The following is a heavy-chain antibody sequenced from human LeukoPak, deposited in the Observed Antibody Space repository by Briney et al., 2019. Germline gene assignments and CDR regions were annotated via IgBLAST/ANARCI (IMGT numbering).Heavy chain of an antibody. CDR3: ARSAGLYYYDSSGYYYGY. Sequence: GGSLRLSCAASGFTFSDYYMSWIRQAPGKGLEWVSYISSSGSTIYYADSVKGRFTISRDNAKNSLYLQMNSLRAEDTAVYYCARSAGLYYYDSSGYYYGYWGQGTLVTVSS. V-gene: IGHV3-11*01. J-gene: IGHJ4*02. D-gene: IGHD3-22*01. CDR2: ISSSGSTI. CDR1: GFTFSDYY.